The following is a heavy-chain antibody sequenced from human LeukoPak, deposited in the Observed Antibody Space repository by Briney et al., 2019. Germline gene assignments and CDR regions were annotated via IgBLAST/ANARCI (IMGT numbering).Heavy chain of an antibody. CDR3: ARYYYYGSGSYYNWFDP. Sequence: KPSETLSLTCTVSGGSISSYYWSWIRQPPGKGLEWIGYIYYSGSTNHNPSLKSRVTISVDTSKNQFSLKLSSVTAADTAVYYCARYYYYGSGSYYNWFDPWGQRTLVTVSS. CDR1: GGSISSYY. J-gene: IGHJ5*02. V-gene: IGHV4-59*01. D-gene: IGHD3-10*01. CDR2: IYYSGST.